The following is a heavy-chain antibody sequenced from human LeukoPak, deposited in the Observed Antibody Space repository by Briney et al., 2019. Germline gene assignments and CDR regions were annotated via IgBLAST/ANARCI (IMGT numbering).Heavy chain of an antibody. CDR1: GYTFSSYD. J-gene: IGHJ6*02. CDR2: MNTNSGNT. D-gene: IGHD2-2*01. V-gene: IGHV1-8*01. CDR3: ARAPSPTSYGMDV. Sequence: ASVKVSCKASGYTFSSYDVNWVRQATGQGLEWMGWMNTNSGNTGYAQEFQGRVTMTRNTSISTAYMEVSGLRSEDTAVYYCARAPSPTSYGMDVWGQGTTVTVSS.